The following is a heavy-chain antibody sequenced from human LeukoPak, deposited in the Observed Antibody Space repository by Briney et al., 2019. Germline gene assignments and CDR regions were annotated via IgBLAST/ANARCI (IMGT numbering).Heavy chain of an antibody. CDR3: AKDQDYDFWSGYPIDY. D-gene: IGHD3-3*01. CDR2: ISGSGGST. V-gene: IGHV3-23*01. Sequence: GGSLRLSCAASGFTFSSYAMSWVRQAPGKGLGWVSAISGSGGSTYYADSVKGRFTISRDNSKNTLYLQMNSLRAEDTAVYYCAKDQDYDFWSGYPIDYWGQGTLVTVSS. J-gene: IGHJ4*02. CDR1: GFTFSSYA.